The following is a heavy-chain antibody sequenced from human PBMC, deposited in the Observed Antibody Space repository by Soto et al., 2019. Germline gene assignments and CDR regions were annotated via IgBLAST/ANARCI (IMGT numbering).Heavy chain of an antibody. J-gene: IGHJ4*02. CDR3: ARHTRPGAATPFSYFDY. CDR2: IYYSGST. Sequence: SETLSLTCTVSGGSISSSSYYWGWIRQPPGKGLEWIGSIYYSGSTYYNPSLKSRVTISVDTSKNQFSLKLSSVTAADTAVYYCARHTRPGAATPFSYFDYWGQGTLVTVSS. CDR1: GGSISSSSYY. V-gene: IGHV4-39*01. D-gene: IGHD2-15*01.